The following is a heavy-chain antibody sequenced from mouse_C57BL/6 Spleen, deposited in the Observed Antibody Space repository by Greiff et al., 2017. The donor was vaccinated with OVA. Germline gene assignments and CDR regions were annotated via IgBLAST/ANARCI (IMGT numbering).Heavy chain of an antibody. D-gene: IGHD3-2*02. CDR1: GFTFSDYG. CDR2: ISSGSSTI. J-gene: IGHJ3*01. Sequence: QGVESGGGLVKPGGSLKLSCAASGFTFSDYGMHWVRQAPEKGLEWVAYISSGSSTIYYADTVKGRFTISIDNAKNTLFLQMTSLRSEDTAMYYCAKINSSGYRGWFAYWGQGTLVTVSA. V-gene: IGHV5-17*01. CDR3: AKINSSGYRGWFAY.